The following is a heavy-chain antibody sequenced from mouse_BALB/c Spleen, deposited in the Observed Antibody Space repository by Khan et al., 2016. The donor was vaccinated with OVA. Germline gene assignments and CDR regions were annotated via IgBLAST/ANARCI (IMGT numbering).Heavy chain of an antibody. CDR1: GFSLTSYG. CDR3: ARFYDPDYAVDY. J-gene: IGHJ4*01. Sequence: QVQLKESGPGLVAPSQSLSITCTVSGFSLTSYGVNWVRQPPGKGLEWLGVIWTGGSTNYNSALMSRLSISKDNSKSRGFLKMNSLQSADTAMYYWARFYDPDYAVDYWGQGTSVTVAS. V-gene: IGHV2-9*02. CDR2: IWTGGST. D-gene: IGHD2-3*01.